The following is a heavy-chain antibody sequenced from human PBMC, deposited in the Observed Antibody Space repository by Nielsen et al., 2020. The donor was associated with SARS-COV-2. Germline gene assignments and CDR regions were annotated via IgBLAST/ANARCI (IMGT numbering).Heavy chain of an antibody. V-gene: IGHV3-9*01. CDR3: AKDSSYGYPYYYMDV. Sequence: SLKISCAASGFPFDDYGMHWVRQGPGKGLEWVSGISWNSGSVAYADSVKGRFTISRDNAKNSLYLQMNSLRDEDTALYYCAKDSSYGYPYYYMDVWGKGVTVTVSS. CDR2: ISWNSGSV. J-gene: IGHJ6*03. D-gene: IGHD5-18*01. CDR1: GFPFDDYG.